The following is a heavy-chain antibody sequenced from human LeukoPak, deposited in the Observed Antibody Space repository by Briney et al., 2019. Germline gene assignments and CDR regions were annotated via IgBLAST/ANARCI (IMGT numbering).Heavy chain of an antibody. CDR3: ARGSEWLRADLTY. D-gene: IGHD5-12*01. V-gene: IGHV4-30-2*01. CDR2: IYHSGST. CDR1: GGSISSGGYS. J-gene: IGHJ4*02. Sequence: PSQTLSLTCAVSGGSISSGGYSWSWIRQPPGKGLEWIGYIYHSGSTYYNPSLKSRVTISVDRSKNQFSLKLSSVTAADTAVYYCARGSEWLRADLTYWGQGTLVTVSS.